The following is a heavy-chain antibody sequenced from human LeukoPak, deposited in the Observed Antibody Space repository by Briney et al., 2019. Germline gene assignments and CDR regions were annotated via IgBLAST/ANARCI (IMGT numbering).Heavy chain of an antibody. D-gene: IGHD2-8*01. Sequence: TPSETLSLTCTVSGGSISSYYWSWIRQPPGKGLEWIGYIYYSGSTNYNPSLKSRVTISVDTSKNQFSLKLSSVTAADTAVYYCARGLNGFWFDLWGQGTLVTVSS. CDR3: ARGLNGFWFDL. CDR2: IYYSGST. J-gene: IGHJ5*02. V-gene: IGHV4-59*01. CDR1: GGSISSYY.